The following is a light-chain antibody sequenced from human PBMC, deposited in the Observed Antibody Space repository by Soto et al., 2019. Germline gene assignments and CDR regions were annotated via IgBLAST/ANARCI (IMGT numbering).Light chain of an antibody. J-gene: IGKJ3*01. V-gene: IGKV3-15*01. CDR1: QSVSSN. CDR3: QQYNNWPT. CDR2: GAS. Sequence: EIVMTQSPATLSVSPGERATLSCRASQSVSSNLAWYQQKPGQAPRLLIYGASTRATGIPARFSGSGSGTEFTLTISSLQYEDFAVYYCQQYNNWPTFGLGTKVDIK.